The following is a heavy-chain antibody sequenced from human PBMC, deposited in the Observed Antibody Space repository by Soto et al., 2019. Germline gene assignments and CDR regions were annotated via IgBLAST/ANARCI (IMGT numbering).Heavy chain of an antibody. V-gene: IGHV4-34*01. CDR3: ARVPGIAAAGFDY. Sequence: QVQLQQWGAGLLKPSETLSLTCAVYGGSFSGYYWSWIRQPPGKGLEWIGEINHSGSTNYNPSLKRRVTISVDTSKNQFSLKLSSVPAADTAVYYCARVPGIAAAGFDYWGQGTLVTDSS. D-gene: IGHD6-13*01. CDR2: INHSGST. J-gene: IGHJ4*02. CDR1: GGSFSGYY.